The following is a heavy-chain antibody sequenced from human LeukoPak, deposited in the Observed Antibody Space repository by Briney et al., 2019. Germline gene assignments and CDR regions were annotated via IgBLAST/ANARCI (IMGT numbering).Heavy chain of an antibody. CDR3: ARVIAAAGTIWFDP. J-gene: IGHJ5*02. V-gene: IGHV4-34*01. CDR1: GGSFSGYY. CDR2: INHSGST. D-gene: IGHD6-13*01. Sequence: PSKTLSLTCAVYGGSFSGYYWSWIRQPPGKGLEWIGEINHSGSTNYNPSLKSRVTISVDTSKNQFSLKLSSVTAADTAVYYCARVIAAAGTIWFDPWGQGTLVTVSS.